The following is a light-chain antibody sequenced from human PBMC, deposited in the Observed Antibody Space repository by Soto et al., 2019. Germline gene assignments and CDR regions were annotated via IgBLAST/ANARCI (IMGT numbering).Light chain of an antibody. Sequence: ELVLTQSPGTLSLSPGERATLSCRASQSVTSSYLSWYQQKPGQAPGLLIYGASSRATGIPDRLSGSGSGTDFTLTISRLETEDFAVYYCQQYGSSPRTFGQGTNLEIK. CDR3: QQYGSSPRT. CDR1: QSVTSSY. CDR2: GAS. J-gene: IGKJ2*02. V-gene: IGKV3-20*01.